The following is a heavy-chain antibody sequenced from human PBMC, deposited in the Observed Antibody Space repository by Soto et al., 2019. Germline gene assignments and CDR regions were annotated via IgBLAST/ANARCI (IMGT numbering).Heavy chain of an antibody. J-gene: IGHJ4*02. V-gene: IGHV1-69*01. CDR2: LLPMFARP. Sequence: QVQLVQSGAEVKKPGSSVKVSCKASGGTLSNYGVAWVRPAPGQGLEYIGGLLPMFARPKYAQNPEDSVTSNADESTSTTYIEPSSLRSEVTSEYSCARQVRTTYPDGLEYYYFFDYWGQGALVTVAS. CDR1: GGTLSNYG. D-gene: IGHD3-10*01. CDR3: ARQVRTTYPDGLEYYYFFDY.